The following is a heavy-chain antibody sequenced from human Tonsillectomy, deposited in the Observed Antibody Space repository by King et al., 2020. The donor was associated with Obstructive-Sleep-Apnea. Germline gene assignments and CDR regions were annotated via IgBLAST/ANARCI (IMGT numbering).Heavy chain of an antibody. D-gene: IGHD1-26*01. J-gene: IGHJ4*02. V-gene: IGHV4-4*07. Sequence: QLQESSPGLVKPSETLSLTCTVSGGSISSYYWSWIWQPAGKGLEWIGRIYASGSANYNPSLKNRVTMSVDTSKNQFSLKLSSVTAADTAVYYCARTSGNYSPIDFWGQGTLVTVSS. CDR3: ARTSGNYSPIDF. CDR2: IYASGSA. CDR1: GGSISSYY.